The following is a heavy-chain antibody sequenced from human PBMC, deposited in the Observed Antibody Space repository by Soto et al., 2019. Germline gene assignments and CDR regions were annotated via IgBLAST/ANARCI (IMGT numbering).Heavy chain of an antibody. CDR3: ASYLGISSNGRTPV. D-gene: IGHD2-2*01. V-gene: IGHV1-69*02. Sequence: QVQLVQSGAEVKKPGSSVTVSCKASGGTFSSYTFNWVRQAPGQGLEWIGRIIPILDISSYTQKFQDRVTIPADNSTNTAHMELSRLTSEDTAVYYCASYLGISSNGRTPVWGKGTTVTVSS. CDR1: GGTFSSYT. J-gene: IGHJ6*03. CDR2: IIPILDIS.